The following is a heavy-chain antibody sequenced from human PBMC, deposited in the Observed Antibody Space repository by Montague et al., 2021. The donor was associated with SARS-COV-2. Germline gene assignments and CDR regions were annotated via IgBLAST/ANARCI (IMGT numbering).Heavy chain of an antibody. CDR2: INYNWTA. V-gene: IGHV4-59*11. CDR1: SGSFGFPY. Sequence: SETLSLTCTFSSGSFGFPYSTSFRRPPGSTLAWICFINYNWTAHYNPSLKSRATISLNTSKTRYSLKLNSVTAADTVVYYCARGCYGPDAFDIWGQWTMVTV. J-gene: IGHJ3*02. CDR3: ARGCYGPDAFDI. D-gene: IGHD5-18*01.